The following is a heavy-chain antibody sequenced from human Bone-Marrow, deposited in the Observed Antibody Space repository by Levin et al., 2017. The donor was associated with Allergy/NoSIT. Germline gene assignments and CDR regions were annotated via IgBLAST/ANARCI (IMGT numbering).Heavy chain of an antibody. J-gene: IGHJ5*02. V-gene: IGHV1-8*01. Sequence: AASVKVSCKASGYDFDSHDINWVRQATGQGLEWMGWMTPSTGNTGYAQKFHGRVSMTRNTSTSTAYMELRNLRYDDTAIYYCARVAGGFDPWGQGTLVTVSS. CDR3: ARVAGGFDP. CDR1: GYDFDSHD. CDR2: MTPSTGNT.